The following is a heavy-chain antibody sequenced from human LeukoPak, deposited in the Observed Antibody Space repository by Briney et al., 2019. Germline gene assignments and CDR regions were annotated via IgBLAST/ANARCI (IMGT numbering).Heavy chain of an antibody. CDR1: GFTVSSNY. D-gene: IGHD2-15*01. J-gene: IGHJ4*02. CDR2: IYSGGST. CDR3: ARDWWYCSGGSCYHY. Sequence: GGSLRLSCAAFGFTVSSNYMSWVRQAPGKGLEWVSVIYSGGSTYYADSVKGRFTISRDNSKNTLYLQMNSLRAEDTAVYYCARDWWYCSGGSCYHYWGQGTLVTVSS. V-gene: IGHV3-66*01.